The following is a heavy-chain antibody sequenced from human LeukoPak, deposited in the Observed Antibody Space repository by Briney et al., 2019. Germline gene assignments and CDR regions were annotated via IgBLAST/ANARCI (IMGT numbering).Heavy chain of an antibody. CDR1: GGTFSSYA. CDR2: IIPILSIA. J-gene: IGHJ4*02. Sequence: GASVKVSCKASGGTFSSYAISWVRQAPGQGLEWMGRIIPILSIANYAQKFQGRVTITADKSTSTAYMELSSLRSEDTAVYYCASPNYYDSSGYYFFDYWGQGTLVTVSS. D-gene: IGHD3-22*01. V-gene: IGHV1-69*04. CDR3: ASPNYYDSSGYYFFDY.